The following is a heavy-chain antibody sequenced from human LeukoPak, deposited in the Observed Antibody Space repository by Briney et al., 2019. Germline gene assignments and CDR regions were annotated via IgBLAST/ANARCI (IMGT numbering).Heavy chain of an antibody. CDR2: IDPSGGST. V-gene: IGHV1-46*01. J-gene: IGHJ4*02. D-gene: IGHD2-21*02. Sequence: ASVKVSCKASGYTFSTYFIHWVRQAPGQGLEWMGIIDPSGGSTTYTQKFQCRVSMARDTSTSTVYMELSSLRSEDTAVYYCARGPLLGCGGDCFSFFDYWGQGTLVTVSS. CDR3: ARGPLLGCGGDCFSFFDY. CDR1: GYTFSTYF.